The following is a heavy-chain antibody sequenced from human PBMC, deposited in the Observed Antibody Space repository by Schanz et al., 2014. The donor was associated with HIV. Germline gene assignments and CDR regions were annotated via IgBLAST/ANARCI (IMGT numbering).Heavy chain of an antibody. Sequence: QVQLVESGGGVVQPGRSLRLSCAGSGFSFDTFGIHWVRQAPGKGLEWLALIYYDGTNKYYTDSVKGRFTISRDNSKNTLYVQIRSLRNEDTAVYYCVKGERIGYRIEVTGPTFDYWGQGTLVTVSS. D-gene: IGHD3-22*01. CDR3: VKGERIGYRIEVTGPTFDY. CDR1: GFSFDTFG. CDR2: IYYDGTNK. J-gene: IGHJ4*02. V-gene: IGHV3-30*18.